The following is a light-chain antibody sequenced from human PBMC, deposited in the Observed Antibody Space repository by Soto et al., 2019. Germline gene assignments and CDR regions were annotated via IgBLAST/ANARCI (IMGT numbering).Light chain of an antibody. CDR1: QSVSVN. V-gene: IGKV3-15*01. CDR2: GAS. J-gene: IGKJ1*01. Sequence: EIVMTQSPATLSASPGERATLSCRASQSVSVNLAWYQQNPGQAPRLLIYGASTRATGIPARFSGSGSGTEFTLTISSLQSEYFAVYYCQHYNNWPPWTFGQGTKVEIK. CDR3: QHYNNWPPWT.